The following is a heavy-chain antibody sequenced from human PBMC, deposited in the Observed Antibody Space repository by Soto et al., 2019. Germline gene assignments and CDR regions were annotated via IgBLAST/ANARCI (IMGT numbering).Heavy chain of an antibody. CDR3: ARGPLSPWP. CDR2: IYYSGST. CDR1: GCSISSYY. J-gene: IGHJ5*02. V-gene: IGHV4-59*01. Sequence: SETLSLTCTVSGCSISSYYWSWIRQPPGKGLEWIGYIYYSGSTNYNPSLKSRVTISVDTSKNQFSLKLSSVTAADTAVYYCARGPLSPWPWGQGTLVTVSS.